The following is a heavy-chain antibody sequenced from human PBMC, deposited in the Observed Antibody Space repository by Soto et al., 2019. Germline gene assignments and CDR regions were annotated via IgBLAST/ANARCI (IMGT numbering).Heavy chain of an antibody. D-gene: IGHD4-17*01. J-gene: IGHJ4*02. V-gene: IGHV1-18*04. Sequence: QVQVMQSGAEVKKPGDSVKVSCKTSGYIFSDYGINWVRQAPGQGLEWMGWISGYSGNANLAQKFQGRVTMTTDKSTRTAYMELRRLRSDDTAVYYWAKRTTGTTWGESDYWGQGTLGTVSS. CDR2: ISGYSGNA. CDR3: AKRTTGTTWGESDY. CDR1: GYIFSDYG.